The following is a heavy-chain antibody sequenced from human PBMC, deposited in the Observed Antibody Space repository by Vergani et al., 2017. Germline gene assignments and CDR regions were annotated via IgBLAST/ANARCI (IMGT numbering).Heavy chain of an antibody. Sequence: QLQLQESGPGLVKPSETLSLTCTVSGGSISSSSYYWGWIRQPPGKGLEWIWRIYYSGSTYYNPSLKRRVTISVDTSKTQFSLKLSSVTAADTAVYDCARDKGGGAGDAFEIWGQGTMVTVSS. CDR2: IYYSGST. CDR3: ARDKGGGAGDAFEI. D-gene: IGHD3-10*01. J-gene: IGHJ3*02. V-gene: IGHV4-39*07. CDR1: GGSISSSSYY.